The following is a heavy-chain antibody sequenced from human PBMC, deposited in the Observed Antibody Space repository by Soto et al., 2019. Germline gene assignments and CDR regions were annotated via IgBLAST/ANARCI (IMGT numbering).Heavy chain of an antibody. CDR3: ARYGYYDFWSGYLGYYYYYYMDV. CDR2: MNPNSGNT. D-gene: IGHD3-3*01. J-gene: IGHJ6*03. CDR1: GYTFTSYD. Sequence: ASVKGSCKASGYTFTSYDINWVRQATGQGLEWMGWMNPNSGNTGYAQKFQGRVTMTRNTSISTACMELSSLRSEDTAVYYCARYGYYDFWSGYLGYYYYYYMDVWGKGTTVTVSS. V-gene: IGHV1-8*01.